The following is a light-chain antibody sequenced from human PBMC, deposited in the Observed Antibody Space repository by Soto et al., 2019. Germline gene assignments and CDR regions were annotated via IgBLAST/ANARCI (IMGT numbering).Light chain of an antibody. Sequence: QSALTQPPSASGSPGQSVTISCTGTSSDVGGYNYVSWYQQHPGKAPKLMIYEVSKRPSGVPDRFSGSKSGNTASLTVSGLQAEDAADYYCSSYAGSNTPYVFGTGTKLTVL. V-gene: IGLV2-8*01. CDR1: SSDVGGYNY. CDR3: SSYAGSNTPYV. CDR2: EVS. J-gene: IGLJ1*01.